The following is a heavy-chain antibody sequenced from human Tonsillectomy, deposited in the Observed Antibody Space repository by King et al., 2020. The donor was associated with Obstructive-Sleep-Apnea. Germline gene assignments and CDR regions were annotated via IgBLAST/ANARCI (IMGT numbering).Heavy chain of an antibody. Sequence: QLQESGPGLVKPSETLSLTCTVSGGPISSRTNYWGWIRHPPGKGLQWIGSLYYSASTYYNPSLKSRVTISVDTSKNRFSLKLSSVTAADTAVYYCARGERENYDILTGYYILDWFDPWGQGTLVTVSS. V-gene: IGHV4-39*07. CDR1: GGPISSRTNY. J-gene: IGHJ5*02. D-gene: IGHD3-9*01. CDR3: ARGERENYDILTGYYILDWFDP. CDR2: LYYSAST.